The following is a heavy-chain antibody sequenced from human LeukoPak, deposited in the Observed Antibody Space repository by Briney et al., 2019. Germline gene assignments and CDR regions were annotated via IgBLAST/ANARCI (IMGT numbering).Heavy chain of an antibody. Sequence: SETLSLTCAVSGYSISSGYYWGWIRQPPGKGLEWIGSLYHSGSTYYNPSLKSRVTISVDTSKNQFSLKLSSVTAADTAVHYCARHRKGSYHDYDFDYWGQGTLVTVSS. CDR1: GYSISSGYY. V-gene: IGHV4-38-2*01. D-gene: IGHD1-26*01. CDR2: LYHSGST. CDR3: ARHRKGSYHDYDFDY. J-gene: IGHJ4*02.